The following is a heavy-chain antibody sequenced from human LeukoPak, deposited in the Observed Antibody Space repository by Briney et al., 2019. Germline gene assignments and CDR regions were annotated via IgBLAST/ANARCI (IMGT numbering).Heavy chain of an antibody. CDR1: GFTFSSNA. Sequence: GGSLRLSCAASGFTFSSNAMSWVRQAPGKGPEWVSSISDSGGSTYYADSVKGRFTISRDNSKNTLYLQMNSLRAEDTAVYYCAKDHHMDVWGKGTTVTVSS. J-gene: IGHJ6*03. CDR3: AKDHHMDV. V-gene: IGHV3-23*01. CDR2: ISDSGGST.